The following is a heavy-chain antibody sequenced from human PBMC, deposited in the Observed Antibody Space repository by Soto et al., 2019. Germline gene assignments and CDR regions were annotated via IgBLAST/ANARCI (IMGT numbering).Heavy chain of an antibody. CDR2: ISYDGSNK. Sequence: PGGCMRLSCAASGLRFSSYAMHWVRQALGKGLEWVAVISYDGSNKYYADSVKGRFTISRDNSKNTLYLQMNSLRAEDTAVYYCARVDKAMVTWSDYWDQGTRVTVSS. V-gene: IGHV3-30-3*01. J-gene: IGHJ4*02. CDR1: GLRFSSYA. CDR3: ARVDKAMVTWSDY. D-gene: IGHD5-18*01.